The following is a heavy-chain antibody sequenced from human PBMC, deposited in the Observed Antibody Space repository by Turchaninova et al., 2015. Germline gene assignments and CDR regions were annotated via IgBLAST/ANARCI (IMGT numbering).Heavy chain of an antibody. D-gene: IGHD1-26*01. V-gene: IGHV6-1*01. CDR1: GVMFSSSRAA. J-gene: IGHJ4*02. CDR2: TYYRSRWYN. Sequence: QFQLTHSGPGLVKPPQTPQITCVCAGVMFSSSRAALNWIRQSPSKSLEWLGRTYYRSRWYNDYALSVKSRITINSDTSENQFSLRLNSVTPEDTAVYYCARGGTYFKGFEFWGQGALVTVSS. CDR3: ARGGTYFKGFEF.